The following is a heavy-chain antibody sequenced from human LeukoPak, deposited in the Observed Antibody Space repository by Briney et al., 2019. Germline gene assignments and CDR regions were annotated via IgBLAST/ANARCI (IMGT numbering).Heavy chain of an antibody. V-gene: IGHV1-46*01. CDR2: INPSGGST. CDR3: ARGSCSSTSCDLYYYYMDV. CDR1: GYTFTSYY. D-gene: IGHD2-2*01. Sequence: ASVKVSCKASGYTFTSYYMHWVRQAPGQGLEWMGIINPSGGSTSYAQKFQGRVTMTRDMSTSTAYMELSSLRSEDTAVYYCARGSCSSTSCDLYYYYMDVWGKGTTVTVSS. J-gene: IGHJ6*03.